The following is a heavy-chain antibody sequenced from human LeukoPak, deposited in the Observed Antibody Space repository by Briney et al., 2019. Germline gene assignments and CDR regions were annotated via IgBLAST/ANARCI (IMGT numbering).Heavy chain of an antibody. Sequence: APLPLSCSSSGITFSSYSMKSVREAPGEGVERGSTINSNSSYLYHADSVKGRLTISRANAKNSVSLLMNTLIAEDTAVYYCAREVRAGFGGLFRGRDAFDIWGQGTMVTVSS. D-gene: IGHD3-10*01. J-gene: IGHJ3*02. CDR3: AREVRAGFGGLFRGRDAFDI. CDR2: INSNSSYL. V-gene: IGHV3-21*01. CDR1: GITFSSYS.